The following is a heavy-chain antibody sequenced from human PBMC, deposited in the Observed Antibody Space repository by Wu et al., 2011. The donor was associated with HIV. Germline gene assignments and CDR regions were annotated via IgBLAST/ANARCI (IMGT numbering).Heavy chain of an antibody. CDR2: STLTVVGT. J-gene: IGHJ4*02. V-gene: IGHV1-2*02. D-gene: IGHD6-6*01. CDR1: DTPSPAT. Sequence: QSGAXGEEAWGLSERSPARLLDTPSPATICTGCDRPLDKGLSGWDGSTLTVVGTNYAQKFQGRVTMTRDTSISTAYMELRRLRSDDTAVYYCARDLGQLGGFDYWGQGTLVTVSS. CDR3: ARDLGQLGGFDY.